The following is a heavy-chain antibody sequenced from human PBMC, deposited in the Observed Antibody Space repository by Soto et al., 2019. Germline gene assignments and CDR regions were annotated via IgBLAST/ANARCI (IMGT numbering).Heavy chain of an antibody. V-gene: IGHV3-33*01. CDR3: ARGPANLLSSGFAP. CDR2: IWYDGSNE. Sequence: GGSLRLSCAASGFTFNTYGMHWVRQAPGKGLEWVAVIWYDGSNEKYADSVKGRFTISRDNSKNTLFLQMNSLRAEDTAVYYWARGPANLLSSGFAPWGQEPWSPSPQ. J-gene: IGHJ5*02. D-gene: IGHD3-10*01. CDR1: GFTFNTYG.